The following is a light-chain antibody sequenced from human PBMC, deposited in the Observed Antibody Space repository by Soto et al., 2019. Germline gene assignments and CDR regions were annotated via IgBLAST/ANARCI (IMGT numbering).Light chain of an antibody. CDR3: RSYACSKNLV. Sequence: QSALTQPPSASGSPGQSVTISCTGTSSDVGGYNYVSWYQQQPGKAPKLMIYEVSKRPSGVPDLFSGSKSGNTASLTVSGLQAEDEADYYCRSYACSKNLVFGGGTTLTVL. CDR2: EVS. V-gene: IGLV2-8*01. J-gene: IGLJ2*01. CDR1: SSDVGGYNY.